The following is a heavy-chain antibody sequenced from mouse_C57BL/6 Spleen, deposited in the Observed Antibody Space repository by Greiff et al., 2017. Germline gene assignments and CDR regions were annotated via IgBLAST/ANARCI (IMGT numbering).Heavy chain of an antibody. CDR1: GYTFTDYE. J-gene: IGHJ3*01. CDR3: TPDGSWFAY. Sequence: VKLQESGAELVRPGASVTLSCKASGYTFTDYEMHWVKQTPVHGLEWIGAIDPETGGTAYNQKFKGKAILTADKSSSTAYMELRSLTSEDSAVYYCTPDGSWFAYWGQGTLVTVSA. V-gene: IGHV1-15*01. D-gene: IGHD2-3*01. CDR2: IDPETGGT.